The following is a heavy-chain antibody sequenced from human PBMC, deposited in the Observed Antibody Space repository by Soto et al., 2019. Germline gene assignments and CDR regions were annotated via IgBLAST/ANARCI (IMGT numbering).Heavy chain of an antibody. CDR2: IYYSGYT. CDR1: GGSISSGDYY. CDR3: ARDQNGCSNSSCSGRDV. D-gene: IGHD2-2*01. Sequence: SETLSITCTVSGGSISSGDYYWSWIRQPPGKGLEWIGYIYYSGYTYYNPSLKSRVSISVDTSKNQFSLQLTSVTAADTAVYYCARDQNGCSNSSCSGRDVWGQGTTVTV. J-gene: IGHJ6*02. V-gene: IGHV4-30-4*01.